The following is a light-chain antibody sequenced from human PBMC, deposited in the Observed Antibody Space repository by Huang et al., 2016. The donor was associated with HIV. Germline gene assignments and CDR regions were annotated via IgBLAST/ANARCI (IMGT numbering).Light chain of an antibody. Sequence: EIVLTQSPTTLSLSPGERATLSCRASQSVASYLAWYQQKPGQAPRLLIYDASNRVTGIPARFSGSGSGTDFTLTISSLEPEDFAVYYCQQRSNFLTFGGGTKVEI. CDR2: DAS. J-gene: IGKJ4*01. V-gene: IGKV3-11*01. CDR3: QQRSNFLT. CDR1: QSVASY.